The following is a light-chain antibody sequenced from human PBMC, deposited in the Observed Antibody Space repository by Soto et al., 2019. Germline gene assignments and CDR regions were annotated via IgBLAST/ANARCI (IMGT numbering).Light chain of an antibody. CDR2: SVS. J-gene: IGKJ1*01. Sequence: EIVMTQSPATLSVSPLEIATLSFMASQSVSSNLSWYHQKPGQARRLLFFSVSTRATGIPARFSGSGSGTEFTLTINSLQSEDFAIYYCQQYNKWPPWTFGQGTKVDI. CDR1: QSVSSN. CDR3: QQYNKWPPWT. V-gene: IGKV3-15*01.